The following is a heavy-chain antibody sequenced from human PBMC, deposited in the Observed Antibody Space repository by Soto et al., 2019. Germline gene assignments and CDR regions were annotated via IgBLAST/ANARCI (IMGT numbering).Heavy chain of an antibody. CDR2: ITGSGGST. CDR3: GELRPQSDY. Sequence: GRSRRLSCVASGFTFSTYAMSWARQAPGKGLEWVSCITGSGGSTFYADSVKFRFTISRDNSKSTLYLQMNSLRAEDTAVYYCGELRPQSDYWGQGTLVTVSS. D-gene: IGHD4-17*01. J-gene: IGHJ4*02. CDR1: GFTFSTYA. V-gene: IGHV3-23*01.